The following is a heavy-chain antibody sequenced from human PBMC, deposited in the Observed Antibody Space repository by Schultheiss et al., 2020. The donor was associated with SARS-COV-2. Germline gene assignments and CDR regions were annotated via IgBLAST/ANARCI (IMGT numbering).Heavy chain of an antibody. CDR3: ARGRYSSGWIDY. D-gene: IGHD6-19*01. Sequence: SETLSLTCTVSGGSISSSSYYWGWIRQPPGKGLEWIGSIYYSGSTNYNPSLKSRVIISVDKSKNQFSLKLSSVTAADTAVYYCARGRYSSGWIDYWGQGTLVTVSS. V-gene: IGHV4-39*07. CDR2: IYYSGST. J-gene: IGHJ4*02. CDR1: GGSISSSSYY.